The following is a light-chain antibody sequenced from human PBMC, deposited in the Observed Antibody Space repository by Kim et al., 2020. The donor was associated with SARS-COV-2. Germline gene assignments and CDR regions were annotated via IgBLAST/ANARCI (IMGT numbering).Light chain of an antibody. CDR2: AAV. Sequence: DIQMTRSPSSLSASVGDKVTVTCRTSQNISNYLNWYHQKPGEAPKLLIYAAVTLQGGVSSRFSASGSGTDFTLMITSLQPEDLATYYCQQSYRIPYAFAQGTKLEI. V-gene: IGKV1-39*01. J-gene: IGKJ2*01. CDR3: QQSYRIPYA. CDR1: QNISNY.